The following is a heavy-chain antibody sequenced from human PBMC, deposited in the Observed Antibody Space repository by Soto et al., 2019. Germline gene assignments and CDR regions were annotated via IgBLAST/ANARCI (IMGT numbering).Heavy chain of an antibody. J-gene: IGHJ4*02. D-gene: IGHD6-6*01. CDR3: AKVMWQYGGSSPSVTFGGSSPSVTFDY. CDR1: GFTFSNYA. CDR2: IGDSAGST. V-gene: IGHV3-23*01. Sequence: GGSLRLSCAASGFTFSNYAMSWVRQAPGKGLEWVSTIGDSAGSTFYPDSAKGRFSISRDNSKNTLYLQMHSLRDEDTAVYYCAKVMWQYGGSSPSVTFGGSSPSVTFDYWGRGTLVTVSS.